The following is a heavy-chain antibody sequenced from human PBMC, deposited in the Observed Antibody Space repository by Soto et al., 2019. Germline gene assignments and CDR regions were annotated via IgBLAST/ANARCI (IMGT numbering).Heavy chain of an antibody. CDR3: AKWSRGGDIVVVPSAPSY. J-gene: IGHJ4*02. CDR2: ISGSGGST. V-gene: IGHV3-23*01. CDR1: GFTFSRYA. D-gene: IGHD2-2*01. Sequence: EVQLLESGGGLVQPGGSLRLSCEASGFTFSRYAMSWVHQAPGKGLELFAAISGSGGSTYDADSVKGRFTISRDKSKYTLYLQMNSLRAEDTAVYYCAKWSRGGDIVVVPSAPSYWGQGTRVTVSS.